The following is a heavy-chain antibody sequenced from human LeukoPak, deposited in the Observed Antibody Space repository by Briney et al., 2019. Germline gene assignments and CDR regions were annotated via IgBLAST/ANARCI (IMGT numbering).Heavy chain of an antibody. CDR1: GFTFDDYG. D-gene: IGHD4-17*01. CDR2: INWNGGST. Sequence: GGSLRLSCAAPGFTFDDYGMSWVRQAPGKGLEWVSGINWNGGSTGYADSVKGRFTISRDNAKNSLYLQMNSLRAEDTALYHCARVNYGDYLWWFDPWGQGTLVTVSS. CDR3: ARVNYGDYLWWFDP. J-gene: IGHJ5*02. V-gene: IGHV3-20*01.